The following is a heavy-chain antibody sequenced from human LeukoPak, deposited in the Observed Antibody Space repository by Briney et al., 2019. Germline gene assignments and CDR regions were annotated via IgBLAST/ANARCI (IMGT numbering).Heavy chain of an antibody. V-gene: IGHV3-30-3*01. Sequence: PGGSLRLSCAASGFTFSSYAMHWVRQAPGKGLEWVAVISYDGSNKYYADSVKGRFTISRDNSKNTLYLQMNSLRAEDTAVYYCETRNPSDYDAFDIWGQGTMVTVSS. J-gene: IGHJ3*02. CDR2: ISYDGSNK. CDR3: ETRNPSDYDAFDI. D-gene: IGHD1-14*01. CDR1: GFTFSSYA.